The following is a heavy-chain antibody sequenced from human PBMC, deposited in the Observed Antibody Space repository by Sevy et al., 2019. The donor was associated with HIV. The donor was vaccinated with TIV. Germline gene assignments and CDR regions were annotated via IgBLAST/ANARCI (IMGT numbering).Heavy chain of an antibody. V-gene: IGHV1-46*01. CDR1: GYTFTSQY. Sequence: ASVKVSCKASGYTFTSQYMHWVRQAPGQGLEWMGIINPSGGSTSYAQKFQGRVTMTRDTSTSTVYMELSSLRSQDTAVYYCARDSDNYDILTGYYPFDYWGQGTLVTVPS. D-gene: IGHD3-9*01. J-gene: IGHJ4*02. CDR3: ARDSDNYDILTGYYPFDY. CDR2: INPSGGST.